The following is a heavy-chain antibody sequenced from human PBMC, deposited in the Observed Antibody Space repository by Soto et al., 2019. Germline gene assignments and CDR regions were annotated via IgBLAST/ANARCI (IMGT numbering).Heavy chain of an antibody. J-gene: IGHJ1*01. V-gene: IGHV4-30-4*01. D-gene: IGHD1-7*01. CDR1: GASVNTGDYY. CDR3: VRTGTTDDF. CDR2: IFYSRDT. Sequence: TLSLTCTVSGASVNTGDYYWSYIRQPPGKGLEWLGYIFYSRDTYYNPSLKCRATITLNTSMNQISLTLTSVTDADTAGYYWVRTGTTDDFWGQGTLVTVSS.